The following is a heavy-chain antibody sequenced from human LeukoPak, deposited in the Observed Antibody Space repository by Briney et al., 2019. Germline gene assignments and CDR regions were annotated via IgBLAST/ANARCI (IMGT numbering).Heavy chain of an antibody. J-gene: IGHJ4*02. CDR1: SGSISSSNYY. D-gene: IGHD2-15*01. CDR3: AREVGHCSGGSCYRHNDY. Sequence: SETLSLTCTVSSGSISSSNYYWSWIRQPAGKGLEWIGRISTIGSTNYNPSLNSRVTISIDTSKNQFSLRLTSVTAADTAVYYCAREVGHCSGGSCYRHNDYWGQGTLVTVSS. V-gene: IGHV4-61*02. CDR2: ISTIGST.